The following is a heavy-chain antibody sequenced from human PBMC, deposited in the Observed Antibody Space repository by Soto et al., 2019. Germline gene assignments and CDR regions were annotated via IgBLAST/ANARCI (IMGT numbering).Heavy chain of an antibody. J-gene: IGHJ6*02. CDR1: GFTFSSYG. D-gene: IGHD2-2*01. Sequence: SLRLSCAASGFTFSSYGMHWVRQAPGKGLEWVAVISYDGSNKYYADSVKGRFTISRDNSKNTLYLQMNSLRAEDTAVYYCAKVHCSSTSCYPSYYYYGMDVWGQGTTVTVSS. V-gene: IGHV3-30*18. CDR3: AKVHCSSTSCYPSYYYYGMDV. CDR2: ISYDGSNK.